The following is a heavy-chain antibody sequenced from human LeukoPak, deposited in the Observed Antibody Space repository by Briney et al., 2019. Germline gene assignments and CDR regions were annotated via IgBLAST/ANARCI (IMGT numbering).Heavy chain of an antibody. Sequence: GGALRLSCGGSGFTFRRYAKSWVRQAPGKGVEGGSAISGSGGSTYYADSVKGRFTISRDNSKNALYLQMNSLRAEDTAVYYCAKGFATYYYDSSGYVDFWGQGTLVTVSS. CDR1: GFTFRRYA. J-gene: IGHJ4*02. D-gene: IGHD3-22*01. CDR2: ISGSGGST. V-gene: IGHV3-23*01. CDR3: AKGFATYYYDSSGYVDF.